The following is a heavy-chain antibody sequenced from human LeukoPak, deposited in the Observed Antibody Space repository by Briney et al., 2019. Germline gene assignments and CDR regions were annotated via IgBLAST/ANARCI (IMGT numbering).Heavy chain of an antibody. J-gene: IGHJ4*02. D-gene: IGHD2-2*01. Sequence: PGGSLRLSCAASGFTFSSYAMHWVRQAPGKGLEWVAVISYDGSNKYYADSAKGRFTISRDNSKNTLYLQMNSLRAEDTAVYYCAKGHLVVPAAPADYWGQGTLVTVSS. V-gene: IGHV3-30-3*01. CDR3: AKGHLVVPAAPADY. CDR1: GFTFSSYA. CDR2: ISYDGSNK.